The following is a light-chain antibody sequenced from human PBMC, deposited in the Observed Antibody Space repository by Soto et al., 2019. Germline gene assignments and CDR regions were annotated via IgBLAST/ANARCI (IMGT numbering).Light chain of an antibody. J-gene: IGKJ4*01. V-gene: IGKV3-11*01. CDR2: DAS. CDR1: QTINNY. Sequence: EIVLTQSPATLSLSPGERATLSCRASQTINNYLAWYHQNPGQAPRLLVYDASYRAIGIPARFSGSGSGTDVSLTISSREPEDFAVYYCQGRGDWPPRLPSGGGTKAEIK. CDR3: QGRGDWPPRLP.